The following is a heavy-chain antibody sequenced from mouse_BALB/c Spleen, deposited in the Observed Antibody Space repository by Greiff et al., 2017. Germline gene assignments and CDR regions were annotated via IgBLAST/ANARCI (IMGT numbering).Heavy chain of an antibody. Sequence: VQLQQPGAELVRPGASVKLSCKASGYTFTSYWINWVKQRPGQGLEWIGNIYPSDSYTNYNQKFKDKATLTVDKSSSTAYMQLSSPTSEDSAVYYCTRLDGNGYWGQGTTLTVSS. J-gene: IGHJ2*01. V-gene: IGHV1-69*02. D-gene: IGHD2-3*01. CDR3: TRLDGNGY. CDR1: GYTFTSYW. CDR2: IYPSDSYT.